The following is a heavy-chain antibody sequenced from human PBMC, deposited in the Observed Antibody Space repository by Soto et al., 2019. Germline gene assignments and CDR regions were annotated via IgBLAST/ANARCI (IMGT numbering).Heavy chain of an antibody. CDR2: IYYSGST. Sequence: QVQLQESGPGLVKPSQTLSLTCTVSGGSISSGDYYWSWIRQPPGKGLEWIGYIYYSGSTYYNPSLKSRVTISVDTSKNQFSLKLSSVTAADMAVYYCARRYGRGSSAGPVRYWYFDLWGRGTLVTVSS. CDR1: GGSISSGDYY. J-gene: IGHJ2*01. D-gene: IGHD6-6*01. CDR3: ARRYGRGSSAGPVRYWYFDL. V-gene: IGHV4-30-4*01.